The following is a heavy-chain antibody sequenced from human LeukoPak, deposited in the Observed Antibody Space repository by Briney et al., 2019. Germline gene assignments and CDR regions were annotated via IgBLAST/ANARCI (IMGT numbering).Heavy chain of an antibody. J-gene: IGHJ4*02. Sequence: SETLSLTCAVYGGSFSGYYWSWIRQPPGKGLEWIGEINHSGSTNYNPSLKSRVTISVDTSKNQFSLKLSSVTAADTAVYYCALYSGSYYFDYWGQGTLVTVSS. CDR1: GGSFSGYY. CDR2: INHSGST. D-gene: IGHD1-26*01. V-gene: IGHV4-34*01. CDR3: ALYSGSYYFDY.